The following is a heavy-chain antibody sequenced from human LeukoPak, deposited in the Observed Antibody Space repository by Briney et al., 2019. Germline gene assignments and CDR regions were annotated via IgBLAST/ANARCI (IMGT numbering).Heavy chain of an antibody. CDR3: AREGVAAAGTSFGWFDP. J-gene: IGHJ5*02. V-gene: IGHV4-59*06. D-gene: IGHD6-13*01. Sequence: PSETLSLTCTVSGGSISSYYWSWIRQHPGKGLEWIGYIYYSGSTYYNPSLKSRVTISVDTSKNQFSLKLSSVTAADTAVYYCAREGVAAAGTSFGWFDPWGQGTLVTVSS. CDR2: IYYSGST. CDR1: GGSISSYY.